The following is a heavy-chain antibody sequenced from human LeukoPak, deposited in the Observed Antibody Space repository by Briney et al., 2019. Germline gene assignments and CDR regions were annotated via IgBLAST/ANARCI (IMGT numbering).Heavy chain of an antibody. CDR3: ARDQWADSSGYYYASFDY. V-gene: IGHV1-2*02. J-gene: IGHJ4*02. Sequence: ASVKVSCKASGYTFTGYYMHWVQQAPGQGLEWMGWINPNSGGTNYAQKFQGRVTMTRDTSISTAYMELSRLRSDDTAVYYCARDQWADSSGYYYASFDYWGQGTLVTVSS. CDR2: INPNSGGT. D-gene: IGHD3-22*01. CDR1: GYTFTGYY.